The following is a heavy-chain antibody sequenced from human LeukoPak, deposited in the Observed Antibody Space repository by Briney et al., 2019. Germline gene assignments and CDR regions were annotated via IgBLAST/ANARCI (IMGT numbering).Heavy chain of an antibody. Sequence: PGRSLRLSCAASGFTFGDYAIHWVRQAPGKGLECVAVISYDGSNKYYADSVKGRFTISRDNSKNTLYLQMNSLRAEDTAVYYCARVPSRLGATHYWGQGTLVTVSS. J-gene: IGHJ4*02. D-gene: IGHD1-26*01. CDR3: ARVPSRLGATHY. V-gene: IGHV3-30*04. CDR2: ISYDGSNK. CDR1: GFTFGDYA.